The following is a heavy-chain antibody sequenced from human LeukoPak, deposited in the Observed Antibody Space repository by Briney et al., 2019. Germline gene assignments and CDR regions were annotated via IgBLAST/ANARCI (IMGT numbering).Heavy chain of an antibody. CDR1: GFTFSSYA. V-gene: IGHV3-23*01. J-gene: IGHJ4*02. CDR2: ISGSGGST. CDR3: AKGSIAARSSY. D-gene: IGHD6-6*01. Sequence: GGSLRLSCAASGFTFSSYAMSWVRQAPGKGLEWVSAISGSGGSTYYEDSVKGRFTISRDNSKNTLYLQMNSLRAEDTAVYYCAKGSIAARSSYWGQGTLVTVSS.